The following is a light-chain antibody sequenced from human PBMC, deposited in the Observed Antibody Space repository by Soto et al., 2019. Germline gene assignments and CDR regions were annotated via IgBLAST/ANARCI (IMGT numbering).Light chain of an antibody. V-gene: IGLV2-14*01. Sequence: QSVLTQPASVSGSPGQSITISCTGTSSDVGGYNYVSWYQQHPGKAPKLMIYDVSNRPSGVSNRFSGSKSDNTASLTISGLQAEDEADDYCSSFTGSSTLVFGGGTELTVL. CDR2: DVS. CDR3: SSFTGSSTLV. J-gene: IGLJ2*01. CDR1: SSDVGGYNY.